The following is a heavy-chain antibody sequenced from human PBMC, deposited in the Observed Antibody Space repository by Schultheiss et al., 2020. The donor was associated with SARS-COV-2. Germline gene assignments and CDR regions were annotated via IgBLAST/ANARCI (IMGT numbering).Heavy chain of an antibody. J-gene: IGHJ4*02. CDR2: IIPLFGAA. D-gene: IGHD3-16*01. CDR1: GGTFSTHA. V-gene: IGHV1-69*06. Sequence: SVKVSCKASGGTFSTHAFSWVRQAPGHGLEWMGGIIPLFGAAKYAQKFQGRVTITADRSTSTAYMELSSLRSEDAAVYYCAGGLTHPNFDYWGQGTLVTVSS. CDR3: AGGLTHPNFDY.